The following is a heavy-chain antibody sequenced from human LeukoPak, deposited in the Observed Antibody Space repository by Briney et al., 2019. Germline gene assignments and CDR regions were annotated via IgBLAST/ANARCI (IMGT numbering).Heavy chain of an antibody. D-gene: IGHD6-13*01. Sequence: GASVTVSCMASGYTFTSYAMHWVRPAPGQKLEWMGWINAGNGNTKYSQKFQGRVTITRDTSASTAYMELSSLRSEDTAVYYCARAIIAAADSNWFDPWGQGTLVTVSS. CDR3: ARAIIAAADSNWFDP. J-gene: IGHJ5*02. V-gene: IGHV1-3*01. CDR2: INAGNGNT. CDR1: GYTFTSYA.